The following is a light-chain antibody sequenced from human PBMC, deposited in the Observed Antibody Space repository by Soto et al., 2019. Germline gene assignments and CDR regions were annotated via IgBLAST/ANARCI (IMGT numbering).Light chain of an antibody. J-gene: IGLJ1*01. V-gene: IGLV2-14*01. Sequence: QSALTQPASVSGSPGQSITISCTGTSSDVGGYNYVSWYQQHPGKAPKLMIYDVSNRPSGVSNRFSGSKSGNTASLTISGLQDDDEADYYCSSYTSSSTPVFGTGTKLTVL. CDR1: SSDVGGYNY. CDR3: SSYTSSSTPV. CDR2: DVS.